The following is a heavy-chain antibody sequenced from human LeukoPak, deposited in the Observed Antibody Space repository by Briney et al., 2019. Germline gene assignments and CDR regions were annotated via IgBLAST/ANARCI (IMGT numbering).Heavy chain of an antibody. CDR2: ISSSSTYM. CDR1: GFTFSTYS. Sequence: GGSLRLSCAASGFTFSTYSMNWVRQAPGKGLEWVSFISSSSTYMCYADSMKGRFTISRDNTKNSLYLQMNSLRAEDTAVYYCARTSNTVTTGASYFDYWGQGILVTVSS. CDR3: ARTSNTVTTGASYFDY. D-gene: IGHD4-17*01. J-gene: IGHJ4*02. V-gene: IGHV3-21*01.